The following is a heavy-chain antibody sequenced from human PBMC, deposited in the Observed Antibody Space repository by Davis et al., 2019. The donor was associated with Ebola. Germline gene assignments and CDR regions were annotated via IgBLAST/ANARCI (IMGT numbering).Heavy chain of an antibody. J-gene: IGHJ4*02. D-gene: IGHD1-14*01. V-gene: IGHV3-48*02. CDR1: GFTFSSYS. CDR2: IGSTGSSI. Sequence: GESLKISCAASGFTFSSYSMNWVRQAPGKGLEWLSYIGSTGSSIYYADSVKGRFTISRDNAKNSLYLEMNSLRDEDTAVYFCAKARTYYFDYWGQGTLVTVSS. CDR3: AKARTYYFDY.